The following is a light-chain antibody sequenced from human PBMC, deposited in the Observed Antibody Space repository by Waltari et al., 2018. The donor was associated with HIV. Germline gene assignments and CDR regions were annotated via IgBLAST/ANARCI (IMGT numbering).Light chain of an antibody. CDR3: QSADSSGTYSVV. CDR1: ALPKQY. CDR2: KDS. V-gene: IGLV3-25*03. J-gene: IGLJ2*01. Sequence: SYELTQPPSVSVSPGQTARITCSGDALPKQYAYWYQQKPGQAPVLVIYKDSGRPSGIPARFSGSSSGTTVTLTISGGQAEDEADYYCQSADSSGTYSVVFGGGTKLTVL.